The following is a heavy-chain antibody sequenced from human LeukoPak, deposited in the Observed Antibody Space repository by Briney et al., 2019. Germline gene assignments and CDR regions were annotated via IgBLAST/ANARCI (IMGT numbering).Heavy chain of an antibody. V-gene: IGHV3-74*01. CDR2: IDTDGSTT. D-gene: IGHD3-10*01. CDR3: ARGHYYGNQPFFDY. CDR1: GFTFSSYW. J-gene: IGHJ4*02. Sequence: PGGSLRLSSAASGFTFSSYWMHWVRQAPRKGLVWVSRIDTDGSTTSYADSVKGRFTISRDNAKNTLSLQMNSLRAEDTAVYYCARGHYYGNQPFFDYWGQGTLVTVSS.